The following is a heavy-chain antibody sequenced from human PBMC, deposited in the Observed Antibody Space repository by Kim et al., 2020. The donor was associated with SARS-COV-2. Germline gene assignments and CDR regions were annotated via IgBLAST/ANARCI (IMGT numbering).Heavy chain of an antibody. CDR1: GFTFSNYV. D-gene: IGHD4-17*01. Sequence: GGSLRLSCAASGFTFSNYVMSWVPQAPGKGLEWVSGIFASGNDPYYANSVKGRFTLSRDNSKNMLYLQMNSLRVEDTAVYYCARDHSGFDYGANLQFWGQGTLVTVSS. CDR3: ARDHSGFDYGANLQF. V-gene: IGHV3-23*01. J-gene: IGHJ1*01. CDR2: IFASGNDP.